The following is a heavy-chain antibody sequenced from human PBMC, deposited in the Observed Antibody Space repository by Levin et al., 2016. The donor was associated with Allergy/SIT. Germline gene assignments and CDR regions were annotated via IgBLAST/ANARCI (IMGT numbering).Heavy chain of an antibody. CDR3: ARDYPGSPGWFDP. V-gene: IGHV1-69*01. Sequence: WVRQAPGQGLEWMGGIIPIFGTANYAQKFQGRVTITADESTSTAYMELSSLRSEDTAVYYCARDYPGSPGWFDPWGQGTLVTVSS. CDR2: IIPIFGTA. J-gene: IGHJ5*02.